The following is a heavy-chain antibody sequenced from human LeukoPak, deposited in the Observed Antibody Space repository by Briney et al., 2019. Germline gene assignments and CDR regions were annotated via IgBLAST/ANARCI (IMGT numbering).Heavy chain of an antibody. CDR1: GGTFSSYA. J-gene: IGHJ6*03. CDR2: IIPIFGTA. CDR3: ARGPTDILYYYYMDV. Sequence: ASVKVSCKASGGTFSSYAISWVRQAPGQGLEWMGGIIPIFGTANYAQKFQGRVTITTDESTSTAYMELSSLRSEDTAVYYCARGPTDILYYYYMDVWGKGTTVTVSS. D-gene: IGHD2-15*01. V-gene: IGHV1-69*05.